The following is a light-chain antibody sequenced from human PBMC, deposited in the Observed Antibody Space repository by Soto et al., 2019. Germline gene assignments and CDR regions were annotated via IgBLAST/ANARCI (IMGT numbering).Light chain of an antibody. V-gene: IGKV3-20*01. J-gene: IGKJ3*01. CDR2: GAS. CDR3: QQYGSSPQKFT. CDR1: QSVSSSY. Sequence: EIVLTQSPGTLSLSPGERATLSCRASQSVSSSYLAWYQQKPGQAPRLLIYGASSMATGIPERFSGSGSGTDFTLTISRLEPEDFAVYYCQQYGSSPQKFTFGPGTKVDIK.